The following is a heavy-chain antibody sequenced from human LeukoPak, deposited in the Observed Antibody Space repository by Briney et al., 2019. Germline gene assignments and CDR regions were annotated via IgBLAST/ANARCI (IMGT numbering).Heavy chain of an antibody. J-gene: IGHJ4*02. CDR2: MNPNSANT. Sequence: ASVKVSCKTSGYTFTSDDINWVRQATGQGLEWMGWMNPNSANTDYAQRFQGRVTMTRNTSISTAYMELSSLRSDDTAVYYCARGEWLRHFDYWGQGTLVTVSS. V-gene: IGHV1-8*01. D-gene: IGHD5-12*01. CDR1: GYTFTSDD. CDR3: ARGEWLRHFDY.